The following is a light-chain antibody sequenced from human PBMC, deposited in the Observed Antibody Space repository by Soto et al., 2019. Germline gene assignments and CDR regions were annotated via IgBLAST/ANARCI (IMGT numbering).Light chain of an antibody. J-gene: IGKJ1*01. CDR2: AAS. V-gene: IGKV3-15*01. CDR1: QNISNY. CDR3: QQYNNWPRT. Sequence: IVLTQSPGTLSLSPWERATLSCRASQNISNYLIWYQQKPGQTPRLLIYAASARATGIPTRFSGSGSGTEFTLTISSLQSEDLAVYYCQQYNNWPRTFGQGTKVDIK.